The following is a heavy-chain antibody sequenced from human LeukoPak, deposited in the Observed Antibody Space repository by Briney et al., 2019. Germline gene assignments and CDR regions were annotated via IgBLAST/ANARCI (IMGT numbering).Heavy chain of an antibody. CDR3: ARDKNTAMAFDY. CDR2: ISYDGSNK. D-gene: IGHD5-18*01. CDR1: GFTFSSYA. J-gene: IGHJ4*02. Sequence: PGGSLRLSCAASGFTFSSYAMHWVRQAPGKGLEWVAVISYDGSNKCYADSVKGRFTISRDNSKNTLYLQMNSLRAEDTAVYYCARDKNTAMAFDYWGQGTLVTVSS. V-gene: IGHV3-30*04.